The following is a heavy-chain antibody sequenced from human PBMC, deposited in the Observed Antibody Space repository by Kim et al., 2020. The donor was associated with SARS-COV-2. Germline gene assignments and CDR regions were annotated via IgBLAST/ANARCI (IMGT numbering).Heavy chain of an antibody. CDR3: VKWGFCSGGRWAQFFQH. D-gene: IGHD2-15*01. J-gene: IGHJ1*01. CDR1: GFTFSTYD. CDR2: ISSSGEGT. V-gene: IGHV3-23*01. Sequence: GGSLRLSCAASGFTFSTYDMSWVRQAPGKGLEWVSAISSSGEGTFYADSVKGRFTISRDNSRDTLYLQLNNLRAEDTAVYYCVKWGFCSGGRWAQFFQHWGQGTPVSVSS.